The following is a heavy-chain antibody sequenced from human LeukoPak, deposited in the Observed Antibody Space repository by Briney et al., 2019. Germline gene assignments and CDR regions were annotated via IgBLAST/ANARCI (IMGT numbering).Heavy chain of an antibody. CDR2: ISSGSSPK. CDR3: ARGDDGAY. V-gene: IGHV3-48*04. CDR1: GFTFDIYG. Sequence: PGGSLRLSCAASGFTFDIYGMKWIRQAPGKGLEWVSHISSGSSPKYYADSVRGRFTISRDNAKKSLYLQMNSLRVEDTAVYYCARGDDGAYWGQGTLVTVSS. J-gene: IGHJ4*02. D-gene: IGHD3-16*01.